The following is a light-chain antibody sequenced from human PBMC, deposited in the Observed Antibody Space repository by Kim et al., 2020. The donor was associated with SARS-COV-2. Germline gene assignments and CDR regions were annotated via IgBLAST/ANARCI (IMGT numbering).Light chain of an antibody. V-gene: IGLV3-1*01. Sequence: SYELTQPPSVSVSPGQTARITCSGDKLGEKYACWYQQKPGQAPVLVIYQDTKRPSGIPERFSGSNSGNTATLTISGTQARDEADYYCQTWDSITVVFGGGTQLTVL. J-gene: IGLJ2*01. CDR3: QTWDSITVV. CDR1: KLGEKY. CDR2: QDT.